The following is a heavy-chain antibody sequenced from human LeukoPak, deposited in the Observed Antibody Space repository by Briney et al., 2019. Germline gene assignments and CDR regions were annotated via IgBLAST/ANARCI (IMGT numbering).Heavy chain of an antibody. CDR1: GGSFSDYF. CDR3: ARDVVVVPAAIHYGMDV. J-gene: IGHJ6*02. D-gene: IGHD2-2*01. Sequence: PSETLSLTCAVYGGSFSDYFRGWIRQPPGKGLEWIGEINHSGRTYYNPSLKSRVTISVDTSKNQFSLNLSSVTAADTAVYYCARDVVVVPAAIHYGMDVWGQGTTVTVSS. CDR2: INHSGRT. V-gene: IGHV4-34*01.